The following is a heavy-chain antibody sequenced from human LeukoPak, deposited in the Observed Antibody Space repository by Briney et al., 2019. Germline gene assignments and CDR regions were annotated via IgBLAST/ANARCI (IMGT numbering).Heavy chain of an antibody. CDR1: GFTFSSYS. CDR2: ISSSSSSTI. J-gene: IGHJ4*02. D-gene: IGHD3-3*01. CDR3: ARDGWSTLFGVVITFDY. Sequence: GGSLRLSCAASGFTFSSYSMNWVRQAPGKGLEWVSYISSSSSSTIYYADSVKGRFTISRDYAKNSLYLQMNSLSAEDTAVYYCARDGWSTLFGVVITFDYWGQGTLVTVSS. V-gene: IGHV3-48*01.